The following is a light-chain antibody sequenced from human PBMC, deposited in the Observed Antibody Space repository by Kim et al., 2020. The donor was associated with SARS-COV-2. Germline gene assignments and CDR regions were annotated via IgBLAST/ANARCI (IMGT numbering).Light chain of an antibody. Sequence: ASVGDRVTITCRASQGIRNHLAWFQQKPGKAPTSLIYDASSLQSGVPSKFSGTGSGTNFILTISSLQPEDFATYYCQQYNTFPWTFSQGTKVDIK. CDR3: QQYNTFPWT. V-gene: IGKV1-16*02. CDR2: DAS. J-gene: IGKJ1*01. CDR1: QGIRNH.